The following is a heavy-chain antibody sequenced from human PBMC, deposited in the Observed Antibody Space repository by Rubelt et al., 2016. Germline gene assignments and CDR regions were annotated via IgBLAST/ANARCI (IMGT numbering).Heavy chain of an antibody. J-gene: IGHJ4*02. Sequence: RSLRLFCAASGFTFSSYAMHWVRQAPGKGLEWVAVISYDGSNKYYADSVKGRFTISRDNSKNTLYLQMNSLRAEDTAVYYCATEWGVKTAATKYYFDNWGQGALVTVSS. CDR1: GFTFSSYA. CDR2: ISYDGSNK. CDR3: ATEWGVKTAATKYYFDN. V-gene: IGHV3-30*04. D-gene: IGHD2-8*01.